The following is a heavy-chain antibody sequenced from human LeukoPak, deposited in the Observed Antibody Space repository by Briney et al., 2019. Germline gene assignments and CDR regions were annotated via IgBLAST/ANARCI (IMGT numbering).Heavy chain of an antibody. J-gene: IGHJ6*02. CDR1: GYTFTGYG. CDR2: ISAYNGNT. CDR3: ARGSYVEMVPYYYYGMDV. Sequence: GASVKVSCKASGYTFTGYGISWVRQAPGQGLEWMGWISAYNGNTNYAQKLQGRVTMTTDTSTSTAYMELRSLRSDDTAVYYCARGSYVEMVPYYYYGMDVWGQGTTVTVSS. D-gene: IGHD5-24*01. V-gene: IGHV1-18*01.